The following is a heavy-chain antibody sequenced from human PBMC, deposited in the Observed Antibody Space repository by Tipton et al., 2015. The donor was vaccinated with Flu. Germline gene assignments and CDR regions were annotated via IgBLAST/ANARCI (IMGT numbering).Heavy chain of an antibody. V-gene: IGHV3-7*01. CDR1: GFTFSSYW. CDR3: SESLNF. Sequence: SLRLSCAASGFTFSSYWMNWVRQAPGKGLQWLANIKQDASEKHYVDSVKGRFSISRDNAKNSLYLQLNSLRVEDTAVYYCSESLNFWGQGTLVTVSS. J-gene: IGHJ4*02. CDR2: IKQDASEK.